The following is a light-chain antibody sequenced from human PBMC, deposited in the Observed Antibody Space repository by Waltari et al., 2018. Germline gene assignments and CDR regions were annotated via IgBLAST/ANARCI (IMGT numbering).Light chain of an antibody. Sequence: SCRASQSVSRTLAWYQQKPGQAPRLLIYGASIRATGIPDRFSGSGSGTDFSLTISRLEPVDFAVYYCQHYRSLPVTFGQGTKVEIK. CDR3: QHYRSLPVT. CDR1: QSVSRT. J-gene: IGKJ1*01. V-gene: IGKV3-20*01. CDR2: GAS.